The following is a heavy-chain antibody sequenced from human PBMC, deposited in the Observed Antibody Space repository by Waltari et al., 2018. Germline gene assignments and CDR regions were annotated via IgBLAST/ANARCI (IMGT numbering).Heavy chain of an antibody. D-gene: IGHD3-10*01. CDR1: GGSISSSSYY. CDR2: IYYSGST. Sequence: QLQLQESGPGLVKPSETLSLTCTVSGGSISSSSYYWGWIRQPPGKGLEWIGSIYYSGSTYYTPSLKSRVTISVDTSKNQFSLKLSSVTAADTAVYYCASGGGSGSGSPFYFDYWGQGTLVTVSS. J-gene: IGHJ4*02. CDR3: ASGGGSGSGSPFYFDY. V-gene: IGHV4-39*01.